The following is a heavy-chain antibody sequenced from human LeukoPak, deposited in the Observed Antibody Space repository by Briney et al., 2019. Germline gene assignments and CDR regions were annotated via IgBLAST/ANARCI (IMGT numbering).Heavy chain of an antibody. J-gene: IGHJ4*02. V-gene: IGHV4-39*01. CDR2: IYYSGST. Sequence: PSETLSLTCTVSGGSISSSSYYWGWIRQPPGKGLEWIGSIYYSGSTYYNPSLKSRVTISVDTSKNQFSLKLSSVTAADTAVCYCARHPVYYYDSSGLLHFDYWGQGTLVTVSS. CDR1: GGSISSSSYY. CDR3: ARHPVYYYDSSGLLHFDY. D-gene: IGHD3-22*01.